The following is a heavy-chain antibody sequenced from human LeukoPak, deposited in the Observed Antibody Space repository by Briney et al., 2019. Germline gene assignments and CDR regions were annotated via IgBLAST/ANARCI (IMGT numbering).Heavy chain of an antibody. CDR2: ISSSSSTI. V-gene: IGHV3-48*01. D-gene: IGHD2-15*01. CDR1: GFTFSSYS. J-gene: IGHJ3*02. CDR3: ARDGGPDAFDI. Sequence: GGSLRLSCAASGFTFSSYSMNWVRQAPGKGLEWVSYISSSSSTIYYADSVKGRFTISRDNAKNSLYLQMNSLRAEDTAVFYCARDGGPDAFDIWGQGTMVTVSS.